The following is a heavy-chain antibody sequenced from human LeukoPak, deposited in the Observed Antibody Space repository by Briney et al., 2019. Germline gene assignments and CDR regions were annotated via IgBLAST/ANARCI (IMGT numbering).Heavy chain of an antibody. CDR1: GGSISSYY. J-gene: IGHJ4*02. CDR2: IYYSGST. CDR3: AAVFNDYGDPRIDY. V-gene: IGHV4-59*01. D-gene: IGHD4-17*01. Sequence: SETLSLTCTVSGGSISSYYRSWIRQPPGKGLEWIGYIYYSGSTNYNPSLKSRVTISVDTSKNQFSLKLSSVTAADTAVYYCAAVFNDYGDPRIDYWGQGTLVTVSS.